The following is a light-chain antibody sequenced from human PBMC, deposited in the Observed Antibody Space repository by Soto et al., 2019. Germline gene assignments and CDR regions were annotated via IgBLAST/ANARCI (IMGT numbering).Light chain of an antibody. CDR1: QSVNHW. Sequence: DIQMTPYPSTLSASVVERVTISCRASQSVNHWLAWYQRKPGKAPKLLIHDASTLESGIPSRFSGSGSGTEFSLTISNLQPDDCATYYCQQYENYWTFGQGTKVDIK. V-gene: IGKV1-5*01. J-gene: IGKJ1*01. CDR3: QQYENYWT. CDR2: DAS.